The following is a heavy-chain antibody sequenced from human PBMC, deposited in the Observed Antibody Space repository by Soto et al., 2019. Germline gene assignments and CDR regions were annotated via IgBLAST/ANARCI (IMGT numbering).Heavy chain of an antibody. CDR2: IYYSGST. Sequence: QLQLQESGPGLVKPSETLSLTCTVSGGSISSSSYYWGWIRQPPGKGLEWIGSIYYSGSTYYNPSLKSRVTISVDTSKNQFSLKLSSVTAADTAVYYCARQDGRLRFLEWLPGYGMDVWGQGTTVTVSS. CDR1: GGSISSSSYY. J-gene: IGHJ6*02. CDR3: ARQDGRLRFLEWLPGYGMDV. D-gene: IGHD3-3*01. V-gene: IGHV4-39*01.